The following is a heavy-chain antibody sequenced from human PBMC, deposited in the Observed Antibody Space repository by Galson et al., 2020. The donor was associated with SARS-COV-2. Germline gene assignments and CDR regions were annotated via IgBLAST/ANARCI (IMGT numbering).Heavy chain of an antibody. J-gene: IGHJ4*02. CDR1: GYSFTNYY. D-gene: IGHD2-2*01. Sequence: HGESLKISCKGSGYSFTNYYISWVRQMPGKGLEWMGRIDPGDSYTNYSPSFRGHVTISADKSISTAYLQWSSLKASDTAIYYCLAYSSTRQSYWGQGTLVTVSS. CDR3: LAYSSTRQSY. V-gene: IGHV5-10-1*01. CDR2: IDPGDSYT.